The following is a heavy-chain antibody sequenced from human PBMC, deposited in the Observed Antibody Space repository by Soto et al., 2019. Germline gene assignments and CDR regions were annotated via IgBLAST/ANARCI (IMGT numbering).Heavy chain of an antibody. CDR3: ATAMYCSGGSCYRYYFDY. CDR1: GFTFSSYA. J-gene: IGHJ4*02. D-gene: IGHD2-15*01. CDR2: ISGSGGST. Sequence: GGSLRLSCAASGFTFSSYAMSWVRQAPGKGLEWVSAISGSGGSTYYADSVKGRFTISRDNSKNTLYLQMNSLRAEDTAVYYCATAMYCSGGSCYRYYFDYWGQGTLVTVSS. V-gene: IGHV3-23*01.